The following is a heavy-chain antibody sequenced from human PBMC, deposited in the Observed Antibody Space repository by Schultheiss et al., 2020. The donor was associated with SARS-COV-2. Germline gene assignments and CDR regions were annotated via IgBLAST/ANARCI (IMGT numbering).Heavy chain of an antibody. CDR1: GFTFSSYT. Sequence: GGSLRLSCAASGFTFSSYTMNWVRQAPGKGLEWVSSISGTSTYIYYADSLKGRFTISRDNAKNSLYLQMNSLRPDDTAVYYCARDGSPAEYGAYWGQGTLVTVAS. CDR2: ISGTSTYI. D-gene: IGHD1-26*01. CDR3: ARDGSPAEYGAY. J-gene: IGHJ4*02. V-gene: IGHV3-21*01.